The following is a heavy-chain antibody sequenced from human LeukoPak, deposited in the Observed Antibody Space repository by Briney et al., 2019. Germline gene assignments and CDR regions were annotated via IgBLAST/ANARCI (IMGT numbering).Heavy chain of an antibody. CDR2: IYYSGST. D-gene: IGHD2-15*01. CDR3: ARARYIVVEVAATNWFDP. CDR1: GGSISSCSFY. Sequence: WETLSLTCTVSGGSISSCSFYWGWIPQAPGQGLEWIGSIYYSGSTHYNPSLKSRVTISVDTSKTQFSLKLSSVTAADTAVYYCARARYIVVEVAATNWFDPWGQGTLVTVSS. V-gene: IGHV4-39*01. J-gene: IGHJ5*02.